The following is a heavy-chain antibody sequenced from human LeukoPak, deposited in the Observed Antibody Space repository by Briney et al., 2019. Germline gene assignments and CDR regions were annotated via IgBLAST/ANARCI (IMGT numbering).Heavy chain of an antibody. D-gene: IGHD2-15*01. CDR1: GFTFSNYA. CDR2: ICANDGNT. Sequence: GGSLRLSCAASGFTFSNYAMSWVRQAPGKGLEWVSVICANDGNTYYADAVKGRFTISRDNSKDTLYLQMDSLRAEDTAVYYCAKGSGSSCYSPCDYWGQGILVTVSS. CDR3: AKGSGSSCYSPCDY. J-gene: IGHJ4*02. V-gene: IGHV3-23*01.